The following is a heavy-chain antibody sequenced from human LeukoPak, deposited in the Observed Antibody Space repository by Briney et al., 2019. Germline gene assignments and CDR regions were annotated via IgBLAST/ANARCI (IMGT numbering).Heavy chain of an antibody. J-gene: IGHJ5*02. CDR1: GYTFTSYG. Sequence: ASVKVSCKASGYTFTSYGISWVRQAPGQGLEWMGWISAYNGNTNYAQKFQGRVTMTRDTSISTAYMELSRLRSDDTAVYYCARSSPRDYRGWFDPWGQGTLVTVSS. CDR3: ARSSPRDYRGWFDP. D-gene: IGHD3-16*01. CDR2: ISAYNGNT. V-gene: IGHV1-18*01.